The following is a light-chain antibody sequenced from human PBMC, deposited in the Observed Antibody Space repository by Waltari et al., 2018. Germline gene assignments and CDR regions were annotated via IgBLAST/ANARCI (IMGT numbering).Light chain of an antibody. CDR1: PSVSSI. Sequence: ERVLTQSPATLSVSPGERATLFCRASPSVSSILAWYQQKPGQAPRLLIYDTSTRATGIPARFSGSGSGTEFTLTISSLQSEDSAVYYCEQYNSWPTFGPGTKLEIK. J-gene: IGKJ2*01. V-gene: IGKV3-15*01. CDR3: EQYNSWPT. CDR2: DTS.